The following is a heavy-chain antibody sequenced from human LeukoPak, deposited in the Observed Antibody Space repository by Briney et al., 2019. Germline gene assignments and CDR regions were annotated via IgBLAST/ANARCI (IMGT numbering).Heavy chain of an antibody. CDR3: ARGHELDMDV. V-gene: IGHV1-2*02. CDR2: INPNTGGT. Sequence: ASVKVSCKASGYSFTGYYIYWVRQAPGQGLEWMGWINPNTGGTNYAQEFQGRVTMTRDTSISTAYMELSRLRSDDTAVYYCARGHELDMDVWGKGTTVTVSS. CDR1: GYSFTGYY. J-gene: IGHJ6*03. D-gene: IGHD1-7*01.